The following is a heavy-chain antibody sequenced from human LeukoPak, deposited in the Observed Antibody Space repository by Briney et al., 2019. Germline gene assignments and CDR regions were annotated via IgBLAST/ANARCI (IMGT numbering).Heavy chain of an antibody. J-gene: IGHJ4*02. CDR2: IYYSGST. Sequence: SETLSLTCTVSGGSISSYYWSWIRQPPGKGLEWIGYIYYSGSTNYNPSLKSRVTITVDTSKNQFSLKLSSVIAADTAVYYCAKYGVRSMVYAKIPAHFDYWGQGTLVTVSS. V-gene: IGHV4-59*01. CDR3: AKYGVRSMVYAKIPAHFDY. D-gene: IGHD2-8*01. CDR1: GGSISSYY.